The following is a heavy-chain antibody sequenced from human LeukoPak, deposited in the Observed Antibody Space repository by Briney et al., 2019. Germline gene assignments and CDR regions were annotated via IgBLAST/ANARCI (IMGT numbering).Heavy chain of an antibody. Sequence: PGVSLRLSCAASGFTFSSYAMHWVRQAPGKGLEWVAVISYDENNKYYADSVKGRFTISRDNSKNTLYLQMNSLRAEDTAVYYCARADLVYWGQGTLVTVSS. CDR1: GFTFSSYA. J-gene: IGHJ4*02. V-gene: IGHV3-30-3*01. D-gene: IGHD6-6*01. CDR2: ISYDENNK. CDR3: ARADLVY.